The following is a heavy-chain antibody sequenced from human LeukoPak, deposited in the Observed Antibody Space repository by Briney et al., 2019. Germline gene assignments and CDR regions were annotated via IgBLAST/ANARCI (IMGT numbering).Heavy chain of an antibody. CDR1: GFTFSSYA. J-gene: IGHJ5*01. CDR3: AKSMTTFNWFDS. D-gene: IGHD4-11*01. CDR2: ISASGGST. V-gene: IGHV3-23*01. Sequence: PGGSLRLSCTASGFTFSSYAMAWVRQAPGNGLEWVSGISASGGSTYNADSVKGRFTISRDNSKNTLHLRMHSLRAEDTAVYYCAKSMTTFNWFDSWGQGTLVTVSS.